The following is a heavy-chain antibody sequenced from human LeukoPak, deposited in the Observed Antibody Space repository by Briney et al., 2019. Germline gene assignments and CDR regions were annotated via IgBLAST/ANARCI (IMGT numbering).Heavy chain of an antibody. CDR3: ARAGVTTVTSNDAFDI. D-gene: IGHD4-11*01. J-gene: IGHJ3*02. V-gene: IGHV3-30-3*01. Sequence: GGSLRLSCAASGFTFSSYAMHWVRQAPGKGLEWVAVISYDGSNKYYADSVKGRFTISRDNSKNTLYLQMNSLRAEDTAVYYCARAGVTTVTSNDAFDIRGQGTMVTVSS. CDR2: ISYDGSNK. CDR1: GFTFSSYA.